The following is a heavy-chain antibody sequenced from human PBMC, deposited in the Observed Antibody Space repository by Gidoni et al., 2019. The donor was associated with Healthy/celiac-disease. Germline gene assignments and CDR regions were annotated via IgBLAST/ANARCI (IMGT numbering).Heavy chain of an antibody. CDR3: ASSRPYPAMAPLDY. CDR1: GGSISSYY. Sequence: QVQLQESGPGLVKPPETLSLTCTVSGGSISSYYWSWIRQPPGKGLEWFGYIYYSGSTNYNPSLKSRVTISVDTSKNQFSLKLSSVTAADTAVYYCASSRPYPAMAPLDYWGQGTLVTVSS. CDR2: IYYSGST. V-gene: IGHV4-59*01. J-gene: IGHJ4*02. D-gene: IGHD5-18*01.